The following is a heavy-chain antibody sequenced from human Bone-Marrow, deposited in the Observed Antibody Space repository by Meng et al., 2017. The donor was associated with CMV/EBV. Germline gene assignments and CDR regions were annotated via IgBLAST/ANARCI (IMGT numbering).Heavy chain of an antibody. CDR1: GFTFSSYS. CDR3: ARVRWLQPDY. Sequence: GESLKISCAASGFTFSSYSMNWVRQAPGKGLEWVSSISSSSSYIYYADSVKGRFTISRDNAKNSLYLQMNSLRAEDTAVYYCARVRWLQPDYWGQGTLVTVSS. CDR2: ISSSSSYI. J-gene: IGHJ4*02. D-gene: IGHD5-24*01. V-gene: IGHV3-21*01.